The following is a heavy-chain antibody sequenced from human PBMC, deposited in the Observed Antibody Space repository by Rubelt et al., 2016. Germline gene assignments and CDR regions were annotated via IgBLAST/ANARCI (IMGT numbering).Heavy chain of an antibody. V-gene: IGHV4-39*01. CDR1: GGSISSSSYY. CDR3: ASRAYSSY. Sequence: QLQLQESGPGLVKPSETLSLTCTVSGGSISSSSYYWGWIRQPPGKGLEWIGNIYYSGSTNYNPSLKSLVTISVETSKNQFSLKRSCVTAADTAGYYCASRAYSSYWGQGTLVTVSS. J-gene: IGHJ4*02. D-gene: IGHD5-18*01. CDR2: IYYSGST.